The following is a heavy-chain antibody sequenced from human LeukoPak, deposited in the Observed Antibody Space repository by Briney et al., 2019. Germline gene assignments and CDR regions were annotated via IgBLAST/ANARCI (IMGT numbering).Heavy chain of an antibody. Sequence: GGSLRLSCAASGFTFSSYAMPWVRQAPGKGLEWVAVISYDGSNKYYADSVKGRFTISRDNSKNTLYLQMNSLRAEDTPVYYCARAPTIAGTMPYYFDYWGQGTLVTVSS. V-gene: IGHV3-30-3*01. CDR3: ARAPTIAGTMPYYFDY. CDR1: GFTFSSYA. CDR2: ISYDGSNK. D-gene: IGHD6-13*01. J-gene: IGHJ4*02.